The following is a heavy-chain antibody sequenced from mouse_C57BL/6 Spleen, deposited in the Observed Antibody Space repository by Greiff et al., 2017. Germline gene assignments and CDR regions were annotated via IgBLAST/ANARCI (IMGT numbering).Heavy chain of an antibody. Sequence: EVHLVESGGGLVKPGGSLKLSCAASGFTFSDYGMHWVRQAPEKGLEWVAYISSGSSTIYYADTVKGRFTISRDNAKNTLFLQMTSLRSEDTAMYYCARGYDGSYWYFDVWGTGTTVTVSS. CDR2: ISSGSSTI. CDR3: ARGYDGSYWYFDV. CDR1: GFTFSDYG. J-gene: IGHJ1*03. V-gene: IGHV5-17*01. D-gene: IGHD2-12*01.